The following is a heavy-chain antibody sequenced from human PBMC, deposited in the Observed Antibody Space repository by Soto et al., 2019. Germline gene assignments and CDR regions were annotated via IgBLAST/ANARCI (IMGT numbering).Heavy chain of an antibody. CDR1: GGSISSGGYY. CDR3: ARIAAAGTEGNWFDP. J-gene: IGHJ5*02. Sequence: SETLSLTCTVSGGSISSGGYYWSWIRQHPGKGLEWIGYIYYSGSTYYNPSLKSRVTISVDTSKNQFSLKLSSVIAADTAVYYCARIAAAGTEGNWFDPWGQGTLVTVSS. CDR2: IYYSGST. D-gene: IGHD6-13*01. V-gene: IGHV4-31*03.